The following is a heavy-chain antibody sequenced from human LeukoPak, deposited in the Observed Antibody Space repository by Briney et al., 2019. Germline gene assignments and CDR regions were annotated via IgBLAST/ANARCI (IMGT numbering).Heavy chain of an antibody. CDR3: ARAVAGTVYVAFDI. CDR2: FIPIFGTA. CDR1: GGTFSSYA. Sequence: SVKVSCKASGGTFSSYAISWVRQAPGQGLEWMGGFIPIFGTANYAQKFQGRVTITADESTSTAYMELSSLRSEDTAVYYCARAVAGTVYVAFDIWGQGTMVTVSS. V-gene: IGHV1-69*01. D-gene: IGHD6-19*01. J-gene: IGHJ3*02.